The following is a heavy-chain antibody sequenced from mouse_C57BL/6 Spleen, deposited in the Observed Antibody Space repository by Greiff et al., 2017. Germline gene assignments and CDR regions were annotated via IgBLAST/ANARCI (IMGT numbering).Heavy chain of an antibody. J-gene: IGHJ3*01. CDR1: GYTFTGYW. V-gene: IGHV1-9*01. CDR2: ILPGSGST. CDR3: ARGYGRFVFAY. D-gene: IGHD1-1*01. Sequence: QVQLQQSGAELMKPGASVKLSCKATGYTFTGYWIGWVKQRPGHGLEWIGEILPGSGSTYYNEKFKGKATFTADTSSNTAYMQLSSLTTEDSSIYYCARGYGRFVFAYWGQGTLVTVSA.